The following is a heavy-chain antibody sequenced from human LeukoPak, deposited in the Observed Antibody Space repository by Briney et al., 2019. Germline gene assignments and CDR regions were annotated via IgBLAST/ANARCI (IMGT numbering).Heavy chain of an antibody. V-gene: IGHV3-48*03. CDR2: ISSSGSTI. J-gene: IGHJ6*03. Sequence: GGSLRLSCAASAFSVGSNYMTWVRQAPGKGLEWVSYISSSGSTIYDADSVKGRFTISRDNAKNSLYLQMNSLRAEDTAVYYCAREYTSSWTLGYYYYMDVWGKGTTVTISS. CDR1: AFSVGSNY. D-gene: IGHD6-13*01. CDR3: AREYTSSWTLGYYYYMDV.